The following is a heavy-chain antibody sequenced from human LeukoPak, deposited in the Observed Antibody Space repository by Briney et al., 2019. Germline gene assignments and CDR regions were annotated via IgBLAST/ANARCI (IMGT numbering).Heavy chain of an antibody. CDR3: ARGDSYGYSLFDY. CDR1: GISFSTSG. V-gene: IGHV3-30*02. D-gene: IGHD5-18*01. Sequence: GGSLRLSCAVSGISFSTSGMHWVRQSPGKGLEWVTFIRSDGSNKYYAESVKGRFTISRDNSKNMVYLQMDSLRGEDTAVYYCARGDSYGYSLFDYWGQGTLVTVSS. J-gene: IGHJ4*02. CDR2: IRSDGSNK.